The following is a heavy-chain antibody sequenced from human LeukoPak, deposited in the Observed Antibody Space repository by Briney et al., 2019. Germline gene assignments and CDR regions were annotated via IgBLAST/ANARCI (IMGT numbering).Heavy chain of an antibody. CDR3: ARVGIAAAGIDY. CDR1: GYTFTSYD. D-gene: IGHD6-13*01. J-gene: IGHJ4*02. CDR2: MNPNSGNT. V-gene: IGHV1-8*03. Sequence: ASXXVSCKASGYTFTSYDINWVRQATGQGLEWMGWMNPNSGNTGYAQKFQGRVTITRNTSISTAYMELSSLRSEDTAVYYCARVGIAAAGIDYWGQGTLVTVSS.